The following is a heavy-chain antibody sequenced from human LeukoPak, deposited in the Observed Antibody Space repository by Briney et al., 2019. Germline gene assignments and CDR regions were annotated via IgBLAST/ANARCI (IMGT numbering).Heavy chain of an antibody. CDR1: GFTFSSYA. J-gene: IGHJ4*02. CDR2: ISGSGDST. Sequence: GGSLRLSCAASGFTFSSYAMSWVRQAPGKELEWVSAISGSGDSTYYADSVKGRFTISRDNSKNTLYLQMNSLRAEDTALYYCAKGSYYDSSGTYYFDYWGQGTLVTVSS. V-gene: IGHV3-23*01. CDR3: AKGSYYDSSGTYYFDY. D-gene: IGHD3-22*01.